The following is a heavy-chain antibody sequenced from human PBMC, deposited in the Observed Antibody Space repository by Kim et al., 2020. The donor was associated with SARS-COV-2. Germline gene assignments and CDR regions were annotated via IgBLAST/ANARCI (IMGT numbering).Heavy chain of an antibody. Sequence: SETLSLTCTVSGGSISSSSYYWGWIRQPPGKGLEWIGSIYYSGSTYYNPSLKSRVTISVDTSKNQFSLKLSSVTAADTAVYYCAGGTTVTPYFDYWGQGTLVTVSS. D-gene: IGHD4-17*01. CDR2: IYYSGST. V-gene: IGHV4-39*01. CDR1: GGSISSSSYY. CDR3: AGGTTVTPYFDY. J-gene: IGHJ4*02.